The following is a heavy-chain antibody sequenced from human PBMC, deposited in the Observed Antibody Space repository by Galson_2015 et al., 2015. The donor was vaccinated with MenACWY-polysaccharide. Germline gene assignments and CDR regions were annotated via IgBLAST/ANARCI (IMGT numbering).Heavy chain of an antibody. CDR2: IKPDGSQK. J-gene: IGHJ4*02. Sequence: SLRLSCAASRFTFSTYWMTWVRQAPGKGLEWVANIKPDGSQKNYVDFVKGRFTISRDNARDSLYLQMNSLRAEDTAIYYCAGGARWLDDWGQGTLVTVSS. D-gene: IGHD2-15*01. CDR1: RFTFSTYW. V-gene: IGHV3-7*04. CDR3: AGGARWLDD.